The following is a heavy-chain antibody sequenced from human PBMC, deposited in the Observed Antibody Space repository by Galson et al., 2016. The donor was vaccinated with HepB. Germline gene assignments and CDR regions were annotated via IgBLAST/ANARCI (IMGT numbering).Heavy chain of an antibody. CDR1: EFSRTNGVG. CDR3: VHRVPPGLIDY. D-gene: IGHD2-2*01. CDR2: ISWADQK. J-gene: IGHJ4*02. Sequence: PALVKPTQTLTLTCTFSEFSRTNGVGVGWIRQPPGKALEWLALISWADQKRFRTSLESRLTITQDTSKNLVVLRMTNMDPVDTATYYCVHRVPPGLIDYWGQGILVTVSS. V-gene: IGHV2-5*02.